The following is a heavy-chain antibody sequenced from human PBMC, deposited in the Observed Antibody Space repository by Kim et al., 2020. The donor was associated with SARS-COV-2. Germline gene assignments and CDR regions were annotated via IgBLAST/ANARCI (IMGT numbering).Heavy chain of an antibody. CDR1: GDSVSTKGIA. Sequence: SQTLSLTCAISGDSVSTKGIAWNWIRQSPSRGLEWLGWTYYNSKWYTDYAVSVKSRIIINPDTSKNHFSLQLNSVTPEDTAVYYCTRGTYRYFDSWGQGTLVTVSS. J-gene: IGHJ4*02. V-gene: IGHV6-1*01. D-gene: IGHD3-16*02. CDR3: TRGTYRYFDS. CDR2: TYYNSKWYT.